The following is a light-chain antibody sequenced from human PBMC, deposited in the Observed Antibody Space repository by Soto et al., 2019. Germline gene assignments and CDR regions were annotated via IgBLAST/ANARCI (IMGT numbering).Light chain of an antibody. CDR2: GVS. J-gene: IGKJ1*01. CDR1: QSVSSNY. Sequence: ESVLTQSPGTLSLSPGERATLSCRASQSVSSNYLAWYQQKPGQAPRLLIYGVSTRATGIPDRFSASGSGTDFTLTISRLEPEDSAVYYCQQYGSSPTWTFGQGTKVDI. CDR3: QQYGSSPTWT. V-gene: IGKV3-20*01.